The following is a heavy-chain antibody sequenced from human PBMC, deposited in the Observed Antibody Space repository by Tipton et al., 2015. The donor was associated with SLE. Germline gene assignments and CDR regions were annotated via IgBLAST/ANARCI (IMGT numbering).Heavy chain of an antibody. Sequence: GSLRLSCAASGFTLSSYEMNWVRQAPGKGLEWVSYISSSGSTIYYADSVKGRFTISRDNAKNSLYLQMNSLRAEDTAVYYCARAGYSSGWYGDYFDYWGQGTLVTVSS. V-gene: IGHV3-48*03. CDR3: ARAGYSSGWYGDYFDY. CDR2: ISSSGSTI. J-gene: IGHJ4*02. D-gene: IGHD6-19*01. CDR1: GFTLSSYE.